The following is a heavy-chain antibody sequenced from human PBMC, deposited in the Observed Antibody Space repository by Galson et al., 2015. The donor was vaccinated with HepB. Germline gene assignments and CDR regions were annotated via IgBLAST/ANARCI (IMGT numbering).Heavy chain of an antibody. CDR2: IIPIFGTA. CDR3: ARGGGDYVRLGFDY. Sequence: SVKASCKASGGTFSSYAISWVRQAPGQGLEWMGGIIPIFGTANYAQKFQGRVTITADESTSTAYMELSSLRSEDTAVYYCARGGGDYVRLGFDYWGQGTLVTVSS. J-gene: IGHJ4*02. V-gene: IGHV1-69*13. D-gene: IGHD4-17*01. CDR1: GGTFSSYA.